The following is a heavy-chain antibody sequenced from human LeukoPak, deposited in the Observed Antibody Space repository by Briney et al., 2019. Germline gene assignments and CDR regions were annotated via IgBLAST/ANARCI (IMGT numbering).Heavy chain of an antibody. D-gene: IGHD3-10*01. CDR1: GFTFKSYA. J-gene: IGHJ4*02. Sequence: GGSLRLSCAASGFTFKSYAMIWVRQAPGKGLESVSSISTAGDRTYYTDSVKGRFAISRDNSKNTLYLQMNSLRAEDTAVYYCAKSPRVRGKVDYWGQGTLVTVSS. CDR2: ISTAGDRT. V-gene: IGHV3-23*01. CDR3: AKSPRVRGKVDY.